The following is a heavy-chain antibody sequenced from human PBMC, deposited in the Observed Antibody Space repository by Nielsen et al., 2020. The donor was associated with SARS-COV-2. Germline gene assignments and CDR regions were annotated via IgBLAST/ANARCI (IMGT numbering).Heavy chain of an antibody. J-gene: IGHJ5*02. D-gene: IGHD6-13*01. V-gene: IGHV3-15*01. CDR1: GFRFSDYY. Sequence: GGSLRLSCVGSGFRFSDYYMMWVRQAPGKGLEWVGRIKSRTDGGTTDYAAPVKGRFTVSRDDSQNTLYLQMNSLKAEDTAVYYCVTGPYSSAWYWASWGQGTLVTVSS. CDR2: IKSRTDGGTT. CDR3: VTGPYSSAWYWAS.